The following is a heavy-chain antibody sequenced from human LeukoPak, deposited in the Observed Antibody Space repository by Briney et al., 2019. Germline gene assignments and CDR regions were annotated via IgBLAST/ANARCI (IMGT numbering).Heavy chain of an antibody. CDR1: GGSISSGGYY. V-gene: IGHV4-31*03. J-gene: IGHJ6*02. CDR2: IYYSGST. D-gene: IGHD2-2*01. Sequence: SETLSLTCTVSGGSISSGGYYWSWIRQHPGKGLEWIGYIYYSGSTYYNPSLKSRVTISVDTSKNQFSLKLSSVTAADTAVYYCARGGGRDIVVVPAAEVYYYYYYGMDVWGQGTTVTVSS. CDR3: ARGGGRDIVVVPAAEVYYYYYYGMDV.